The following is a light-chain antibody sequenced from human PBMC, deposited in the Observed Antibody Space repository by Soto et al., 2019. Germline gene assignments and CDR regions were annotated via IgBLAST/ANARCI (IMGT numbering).Light chain of an antibody. CDR3: CSYAGRNTVL. CDR2: EGT. CDR1: STDVGSYNL. Sequence: QSALTQPASVSGSPGQSLTISCTGTSTDVGSYNLVSWYQQLPDQGPKLLIYEGTKRPSGISSRFVGSKSGNTASLTISGLQAADEAYYFCCSYAGRNTVLFGGGTKLTVL. V-gene: IGLV2-23*01. J-gene: IGLJ2*01.